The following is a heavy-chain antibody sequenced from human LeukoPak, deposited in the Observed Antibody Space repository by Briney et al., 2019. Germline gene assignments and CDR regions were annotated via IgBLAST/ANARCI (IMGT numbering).Heavy chain of an antibody. Sequence: PGGSLRLSCATSGFTFTNYGMAWVRQAPGKGLEWVSTISGSGISTYYADSVKGRFTISRDNSKNTLHLQMNSLRADDTAVYYCVKDRWSGSTSCNDYWGQGTLVTVSS. D-gene: IGHD2-2*01. V-gene: IGHV3-23*01. CDR3: VKDRWSGSTSCNDY. CDR1: GFTFTNYG. J-gene: IGHJ4*02. CDR2: ISGSGIST.